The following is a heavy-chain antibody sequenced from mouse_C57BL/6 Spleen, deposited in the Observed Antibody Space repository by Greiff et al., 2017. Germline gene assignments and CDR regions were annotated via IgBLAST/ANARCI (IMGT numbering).Heavy chain of an antibody. J-gene: IGHJ2*01. Sequence: QVHVKQPGAELVRPGSSVKLSCKASGYTFTSYWMDWVKQRPGQGLEWIGNIYPSDSETHYNQKFKDKATLTVDKSSSTAYMQLSSLTSEDSAVYYCARDSNYFDYWGQGTTLTVSS. CDR2: IYPSDSET. CDR1: GYTFTSYW. V-gene: IGHV1-61*01. D-gene: IGHD2-5*01. CDR3: ARDSNYFDY.